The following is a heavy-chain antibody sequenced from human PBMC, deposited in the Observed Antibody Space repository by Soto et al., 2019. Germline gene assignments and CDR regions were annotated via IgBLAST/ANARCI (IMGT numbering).Heavy chain of an antibody. J-gene: IGHJ3*02. CDR3: ARDRGEVVAANPVAFDI. V-gene: IGHV1-18*01. Sequence: QVQLVQSGAEVKKPGASVKVSCKASGYTFTSYGISWVRQAPGQGLEWMGWISAYNGNTNYAQKRQGRVTMTTDTATRTAYMELRSLRSDDTAVYYCARDRGEVVAANPVAFDIWGQGTMVTVSS. CDR1: GYTFTSYG. D-gene: IGHD2-15*01. CDR2: ISAYNGNT.